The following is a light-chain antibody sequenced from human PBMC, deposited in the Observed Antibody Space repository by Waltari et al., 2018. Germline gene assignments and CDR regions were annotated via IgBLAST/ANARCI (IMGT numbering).Light chain of an antibody. Sequence: QSALTQPASVSGSPAQSITISCTGTSSDVGAYHYVPWFQQHPGKAPKLLIYEVSNRPSGVSSRFSGSRSGNTASLTISGLQAEDEADYYCSAYRGSSALVFGTGTKVTVL. CDR3: SAYRGSSALV. V-gene: IGLV2-14*01. CDR1: SSDVGAYHY. J-gene: IGLJ1*01. CDR2: EVS.